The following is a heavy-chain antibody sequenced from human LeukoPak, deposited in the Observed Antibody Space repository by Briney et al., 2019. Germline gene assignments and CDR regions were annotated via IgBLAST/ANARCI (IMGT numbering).Heavy chain of an antibody. Sequence: PSETLSLTCAVYGGSFSGYYWSWIRQPPGKGLEWIGEINHSGSTNYNPSHKSRVTISVDTSKNQFSLKLSSVTAADTAVYYCARGYTPLVRCDSSGYYLDYWGQGTLVTVSS. J-gene: IGHJ4*02. D-gene: IGHD3-22*01. CDR1: GGSFSGYY. CDR2: INHSGST. V-gene: IGHV4-34*01. CDR3: ARGYTPLVRCDSSGYYLDY.